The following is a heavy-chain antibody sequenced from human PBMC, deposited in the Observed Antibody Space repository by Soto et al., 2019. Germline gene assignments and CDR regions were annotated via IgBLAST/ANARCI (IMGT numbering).Heavy chain of an antibody. J-gene: IGHJ6*02. D-gene: IGHD3-10*01. CDR1: GYSFTDYW. V-gene: IGHV5-10-1*01. CDR3: ALQGRSGTHWGWGYYYYGMDV. Sequence: PGESLKISCKGSGYSFTDYWISWVRQMPWKGLEWMGRIDPSDSYTKYSPSFQGHVTISVDKSISTAYLQWSSLKASDTAMYYCALQGRSGTHWGWGYYYYGMDVWGQGTTVTVSS. CDR2: IDPSDSYT.